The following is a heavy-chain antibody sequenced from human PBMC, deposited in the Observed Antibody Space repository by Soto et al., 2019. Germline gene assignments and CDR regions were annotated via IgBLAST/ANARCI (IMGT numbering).Heavy chain of an antibody. V-gene: IGHV3-66*01. CDR3: ARDRIAVAGNPEYFQH. CDR2: IYSGGST. CDR1: GFTVSSNY. Sequence: EVQLVESGGGLVQPGGSLRLSCAASGFTVSSNYMSWVRQAPGKGLEWVSVIYSGGSTYYADSVKGRFTISRANSKHTLYLQMNSLRAEDTAVYYCARDRIAVAGNPEYFQHWGQGTLVTVSS. J-gene: IGHJ1*01. D-gene: IGHD6-19*01.